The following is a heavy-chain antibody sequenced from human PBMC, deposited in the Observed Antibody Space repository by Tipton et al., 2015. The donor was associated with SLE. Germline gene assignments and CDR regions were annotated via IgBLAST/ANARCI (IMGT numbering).Heavy chain of an antibody. D-gene: IGHD6-13*01. CDR3: AKGDSSSWYSESFPFDY. J-gene: IGHJ4*02. Sequence: SLRLSCAASGFIFSTYAMIWVRQAPGKGLEWVSAISGSGGSTYYADSVKGRFTISRDNSKNTQYLQMNSLRAEDTAVYYCAKGDSSSWYSESFPFDYWGQGTLVTVSS. CDR1: GFIFSTYA. CDR2: ISGSGGST. V-gene: IGHV3-23*01.